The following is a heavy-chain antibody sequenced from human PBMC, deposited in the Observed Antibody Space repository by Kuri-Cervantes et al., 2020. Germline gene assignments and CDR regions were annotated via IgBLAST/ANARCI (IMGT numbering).Heavy chain of an antibody. V-gene: IGHV1-69*05. D-gene: IGHD2-21*01. J-gene: IGHJ6*03. CDR3: ARGGPIVVVDYYYYMDV. Sequence: SVKVSCKASGGTFSSYAISWVRQAPGQGLEWMGGIIPIFGTANYAQKFQGRVTITTDESTSTAYMELSSLRSEDTAVYYCARGGPIVVVDYYYYMDVWGKGTTVTVSS. CDR1: GGTFSSYA. CDR2: IIPIFGTA.